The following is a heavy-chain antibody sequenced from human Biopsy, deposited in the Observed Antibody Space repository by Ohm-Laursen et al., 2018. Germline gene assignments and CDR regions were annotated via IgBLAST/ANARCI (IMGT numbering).Heavy chain of an antibody. J-gene: IGHJ4*02. Sequence: ATVKISCKTSGYTFISYSINWVRQAPGQGLEWMGWIRPLNGDTKYGQKFQDRVTMTTDTSTSTVYMELTSLRSDDTAVYYCARGEVTFGELIVSLDSWGQGTLVTVSS. CDR1: GYTFISYS. CDR2: IRPLNGDT. CDR3: ARGEVTFGELIVSLDS. V-gene: IGHV1-18*01. D-gene: IGHD3-16*02.